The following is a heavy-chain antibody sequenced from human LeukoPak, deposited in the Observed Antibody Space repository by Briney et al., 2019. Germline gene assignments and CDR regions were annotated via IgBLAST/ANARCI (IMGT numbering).Heavy chain of an antibody. D-gene: IGHD6-19*01. CDR3: ARSDSSGWSSDFDY. Sequence: GASVKVSCKASGGTFSSYAISWVRQAPGQGLEWMGRIIPILGIANYAQKFQGRVTITADKSTSTAYMELSSLRSEDTAVYYCARSDSSGWSSDFDYWGQGTLVTVSS. CDR2: IIPILGIA. V-gene: IGHV1-69*04. J-gene: IGHJ4*02. CDR1: GGTFSSYA.